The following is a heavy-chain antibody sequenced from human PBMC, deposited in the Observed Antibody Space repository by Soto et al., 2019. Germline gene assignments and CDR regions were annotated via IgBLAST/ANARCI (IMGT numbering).Heavy chain of an antibody. Sequence: SETLSLTCTVSGGSISSYYWSWIRQPPGKGLEWIGYIYYSGSTNYNPSLKSRVTISVDTSKNQFSLKLSSVTAADTAVYYCARVGPWVPYYYDSSPYTFENWFDPWGQGTLVTVSS. CDR2: IYYSGST. V-gene: IGHV4-59*01. D-gene: IGHD3-22*01. CDR3: ARVGPWVPYYYDSSPYTFENWFDP. CDR1: GGSISSYY. J-gene: IGHJ5*02.